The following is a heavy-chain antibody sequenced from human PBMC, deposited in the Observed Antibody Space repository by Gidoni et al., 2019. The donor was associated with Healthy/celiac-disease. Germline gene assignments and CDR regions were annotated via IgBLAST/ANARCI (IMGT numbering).Heavy chain of an antibody. CDR2: IWYDGSNK. CDR3: ARDRITMVRGVIWGAFDI. V-gene: IGHV3-33*01. CDR1: GFTFSSYG. Sequence: QVQLVESGGGVVQPGRSLRLTCAASGFTFSSYGRHWVRQAPGKGLEWVAVIWYDGSNKYYADSVKGRFTISRDNSKNTLYLQMNSLRAEDTAVYYCARDRITMVRGVIWGAFDIWGQGTMVTVSS. D-gene: IGHD3-10*01. J-gene: IGHJ3*02.